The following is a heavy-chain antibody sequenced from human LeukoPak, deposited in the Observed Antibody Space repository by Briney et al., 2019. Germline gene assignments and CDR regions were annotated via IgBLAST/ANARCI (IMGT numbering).Heavy chain of an antibody. J-gene: IGHJ4*02. V-gene: IGHV1-2*02. CDR3: ATERSGSYFPGDY. CDR1: GYTFTGYY. D-gene: IGHD1-26*01. Sequence: ASVKVSCKASGYTFTGYYMHWARQAPGQGLEWMGCINLNSGATRYAQMYQGRVTMTWDTSITTAYMELSSLTSDDTAVYYCATERSGSYFPGDYWGQGTLVTFSS. CDR2: INLNSGAT.